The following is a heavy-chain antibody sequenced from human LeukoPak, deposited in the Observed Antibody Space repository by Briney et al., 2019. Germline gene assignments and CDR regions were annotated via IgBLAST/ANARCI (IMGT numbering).Heavy chain of an antibody. V-gene: IGHV4-61*02. CDR3: ARENSGNYRGFDY. D-gene: IGHD1-26*01. Sequence: PSQTLSLTCTVSGGSISSGSYYWSWIRQPAGKGLEWIGRIYTSGSTNYNPSLKSRVTMSVDTSKNQFSLKLTSMTAADTAVYYCARENSGNYRGFDYWGQGILVTVSS. CDR2: IYTSGST. CDR1: GGSISSGSYY. J-gene: IGHJ4*02.